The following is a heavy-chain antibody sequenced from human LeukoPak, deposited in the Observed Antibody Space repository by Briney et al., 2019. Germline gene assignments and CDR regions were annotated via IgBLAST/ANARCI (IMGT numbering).Heavy chain of an antibody. CDR3: ASPIAVADYYYYYYGMDV. V-gene: IGHV1-2*02. J-gene: IGHJ6*02. CDR2: INPNSGGT. D-gene: IGHD6-19*01. CDR1: GYTFTGYY. Sequence: ASVKVSCKASGYTFTGYYMHWVRQAPGQGLEWMGWINPNSGGTNYAQKFQGRVTMTRDTSISTAYMELSRLRSDDTAVYYCASPIAVADYYYYYYGMDVWGQGTTVTVSS.